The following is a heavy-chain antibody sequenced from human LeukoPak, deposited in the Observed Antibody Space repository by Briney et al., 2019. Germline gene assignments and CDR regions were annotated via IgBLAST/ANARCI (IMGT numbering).Heavy chain of an antibody. CDR1: GGSISSYY. J-gene: IGHJ4*02. CDR3: ARSGLRVFDY. Sequence: PSETQSLTCTVSGGSISSYYWSWIRQPPGKGLEWIGYIYYTGNTNYNPSLKGRVTISVDTSKNQFSLKLSSVTAADTAVYYYARSGLRVFDYWGQGTLVTVSS. D-gene: IGHD4-17*01. V-gene: IGHV4-59*08. CDR2: IYYTGNT.